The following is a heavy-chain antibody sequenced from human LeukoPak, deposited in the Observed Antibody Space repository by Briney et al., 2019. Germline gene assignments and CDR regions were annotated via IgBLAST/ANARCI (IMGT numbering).Heavy chain of an antibody. CDR1: GGSISSGSYY. CDR2: IYTSGST. CDR3: ARSPTKRVPEDY. Sequence: SQTLSLTCTVSGGSISSGSYYWSWIRQPAGKGLEWIGRIYTSGSTNYNPSLKSRVTISVDTSKNQFSLKLSSVTAADTAVYYCARSPTKRVPEDYWGQGTLVTVSS. V-gene: IGHV4-61*02. J-gene: IGHJ4*02. D-gene: IGHD2-2*01.